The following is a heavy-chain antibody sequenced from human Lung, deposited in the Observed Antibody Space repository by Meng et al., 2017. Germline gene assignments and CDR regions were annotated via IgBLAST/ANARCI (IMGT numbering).Heavy chain of an antibody. J-gene: IGHJ4*02. D-gene: IGHD4-11*01. CDR2: INHSGST. Sequence: QGQLQQRGAGLLKPSETLSLTCVVSGGSFSDYYWSWIRKPPGKGLEWIGEINHSGSTNYNPSLESRATISVDTSQNNLSLKLSSVTAADSAVYYCARGPTTMAHDFDYWGQGTLVTVSS. CDR3: ARGPTTMAHDFDY. CDR1: GGSFSDYY. V-gene: IGHV4-34*01.